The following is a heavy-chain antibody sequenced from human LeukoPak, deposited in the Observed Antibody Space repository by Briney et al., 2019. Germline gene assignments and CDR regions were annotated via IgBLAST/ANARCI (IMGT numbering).Heavy chain of an antibody. D-gene: IGHD1-26*01. CDR3: ARENSGTAGDAFDI. CDR1: GFRFSGYE. CDR2: ISGGSTV. Sequence: GESLRLSCAASGFRFSGYEMNWVRQAPGKGLEWVSYISGGSTVYYSDSVKGRFSISTENAKNSLYLQMNSLRLDDTAVYYCARENSGTAGDAFDIWGPGTMVTVSS. V-gene: IGHV3-48*03. J-gene: IGHJ3*02.